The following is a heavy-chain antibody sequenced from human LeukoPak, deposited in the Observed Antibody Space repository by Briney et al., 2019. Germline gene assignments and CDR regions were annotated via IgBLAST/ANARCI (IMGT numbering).Heavy chain of an antibody. CDR2: ISGGGAST. CDR1: GFTFSGYA. CDR3: AKRDTMIRGLDY. D-gene: IGHD3-10*01. V-gene: IGHV3-23*01. Sequence: PGGSLRLSCAAAGFTFSGYAVSWVRQAPGKGLEWVSTISGGGASTYYADSVKGRFTISRDNSKNTLYLQMNSLRAEDTAVYYCAKRDTMIRGLDYWGQGTLVTVSS. J-gene: IGHJ4*02.